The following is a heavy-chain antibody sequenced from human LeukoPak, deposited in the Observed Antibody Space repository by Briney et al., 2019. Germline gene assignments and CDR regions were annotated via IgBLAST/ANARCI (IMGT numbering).Heavy chain of an antibody. CDR2: VYYTGKT. D-gene: IGHD3-16*01. J-gene: IGHJ4*02. CDR1: GGTLNSFY. CDR3: ARWNAVITSLDH. V-gene: IGHV4-59*08. Sequence: SETLSLTCTVSGGTLNSFYWSWIRQPPGKGLEYIGYVYYTGKTNYNPSFKSRVTLSADTSKNQFSLKLSSVTVADTAVYYCARWNAVITSLDHWGQGILVAVSS.